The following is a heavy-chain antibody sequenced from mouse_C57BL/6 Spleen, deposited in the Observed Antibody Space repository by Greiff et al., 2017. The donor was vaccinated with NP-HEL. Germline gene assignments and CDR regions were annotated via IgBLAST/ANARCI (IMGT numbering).Heavy chain of an antibody. CDR1: GYTFTDYE. D-gene: IGHD2-3*01. V-gene: IGHV1-15*01. J-gene: IGHJ3*01. CDR3: TRKGGYYWFAD. CDR2: IDPETGGT. Sequence: VQLQQSGAELVRPGASVTLSCKASGYTFTDYEMHWVKQTPVHGLEWIGAIDPETGGTAYNQKFKGKAILTADKSSSTVYMELRSLTSEASAVYYCTRKGGYYWFADWGQGTLVTVSA.